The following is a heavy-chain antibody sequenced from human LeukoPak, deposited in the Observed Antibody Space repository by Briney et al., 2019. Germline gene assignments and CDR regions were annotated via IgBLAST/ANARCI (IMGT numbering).Heavy chain of an antibody. D-gene: IGHD2-8*01. Sequence: PSETLSLTCAVYGGSFSGYYWSWIRQPPGKGLEWIGEINHSGSTNYNPSLKSRVTISVDTSKNQSSLKLSSVIAADTAVYYCARAMVYAQYYYYGMDVWGQGTTVTVSS. CDR2: INHSGST. V-gene: IGHV4-34*01. CDR1: GGSFSGYY. CDR3: ARAMVYAQYYYYGMDV. J-gene: IGHJ6*02.